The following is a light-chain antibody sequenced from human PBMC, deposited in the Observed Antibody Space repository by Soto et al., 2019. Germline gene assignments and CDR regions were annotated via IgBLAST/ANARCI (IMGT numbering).Light chain of an antibody. CDR2: DAS. CDR3: QQRGSWPPLT. CDR1: QSVSSY. Sequence: EIVWTQSPATLSLSPGERATLSCRASQSVSSYLAWYQQKPGQAPRLLIYDASNRATGIPARFSGSGSGTDFTLTISSLEPEDFAVYYCQQRGSWPPLTFGGGTKVDIK. J-gene: IGKJ4*01. V-gene: IGKV3-11*01.